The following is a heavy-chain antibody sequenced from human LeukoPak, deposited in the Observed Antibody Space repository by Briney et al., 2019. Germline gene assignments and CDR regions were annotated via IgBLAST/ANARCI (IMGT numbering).Heavy chain of an antibody. D-gene: IGHD3-16*01. Sequence: SETLSLTCTVSHGSISTYYWTWIRQRPGKELECIGYIYYTGNTNYNPALKSRVTISLDTSRNQFSLKLNSVTAADTAVYYCARRVTGRGTFYFDYWGQGSLITVSS. CDR1: HGSISTYY. CDR3: ARRVTGRGTFYFDY. V-gene: IGHV4-59*08. J-gene: IGHJ4*02. CDR2: IYYTGNT.